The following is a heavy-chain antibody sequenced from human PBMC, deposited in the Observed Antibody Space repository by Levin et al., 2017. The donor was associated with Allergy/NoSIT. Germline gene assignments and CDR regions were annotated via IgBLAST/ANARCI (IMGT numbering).Heavy chain of an antibody. V-gene: IGHV3-33*01. Sequence: GESLKISCAASGFTFSTYGIHWVRQAPGKGLEWVAVIWYDGSYKYYADSVKGRFTISRDNSKNTLYLQVNSLRAEDTAVYYCARDQSLFCSGASCYHYYMDVWGKGTTVTVSS. CDR3: ARDQSLFCSGASCYHYYMDV. J-gene: IGHJ6*03. D-gene: IGHD2-15*01. CDR1: GFTFSTYG. CDR2: IWYDGSYK.